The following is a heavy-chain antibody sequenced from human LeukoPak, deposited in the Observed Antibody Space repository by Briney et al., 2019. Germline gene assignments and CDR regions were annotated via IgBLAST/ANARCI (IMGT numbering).Heavy chain of an antibody. CDR1: GFTFSSYA. Sequence: GGSLRLSCAASGFTFSSYAMSWVRQAPGKGLEWASAISGSGGSTYYADSVKGRFTISRDNSKNTLYLQMSSLRAEDTAVYYCVKGTGSYTYYFDYWGQGTLVTVSS. V-gene: IGHV3-23*01. CDR3: VKGTGSYTYYFDY. CDR2: ISGSGGST. D-gene: IGHD1-26*01. J-gene: IGHJ4*02.